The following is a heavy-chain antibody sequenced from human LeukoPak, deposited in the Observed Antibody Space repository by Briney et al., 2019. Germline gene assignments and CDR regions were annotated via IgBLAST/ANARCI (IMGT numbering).Heavy chain of an antibody. CDR1: GGSINTNTYY. V-gene: IGHV4-39*01. CDR2: IYYRGTT. CDR3: ARHKYYYVSGSYYWFDP. J-gene: IGHJ5*02. Sequence: PSQSLSPTCTLSGGSINTNTYYWGWIRQPPGKGLEWIGLIYYRGTTYYSPSLKSRVTISVDTSQNQSSLKLSSVTAADTAVYYCARHKYYYVSGSYYWFDPWGQGTLVTVSS. D-gene: IGHD3-10*01.